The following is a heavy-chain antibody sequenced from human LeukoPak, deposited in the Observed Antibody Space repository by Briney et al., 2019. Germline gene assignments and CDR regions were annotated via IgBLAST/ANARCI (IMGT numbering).Heavy chain of an antibody. V-gene: IGHV3-7*01. J-gene: IGHJ4*02. CDR2: MNIDGTEK. Sequence: GGSLRLSWAASGFTLSNYGMGGVGQAQGKGLEGGANMNIDGTEKYYADSVKGRFSISRDNARNSVYLQMASLRVEDTAVYYCARDPVEWELLLDYWGQGTLVTVSS. D-gene: IGHD1-26*01. CDR3: ARDPVEWELLLDY. CDR1: GFTLSNYG.